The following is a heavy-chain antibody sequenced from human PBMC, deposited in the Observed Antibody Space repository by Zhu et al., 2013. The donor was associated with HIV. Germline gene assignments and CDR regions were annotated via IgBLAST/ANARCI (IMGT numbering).Heavy chain of an antibody. J-gene: IGHJ5*02. CDR1: GGTFSSYA. CDR2: IIPIFGIA. V-gene: IGHV1-69*12. D-gene: IGHD6-13*01. CDR3: ARGTLTTGIAAAGWFDP. Sequence: QVQLVQSGAEVKKPGSSVKVSCKASGGTFSSYAISWVRQAPGQGLEWMGWIIPIFGIANYAQKFQGRVTITADESTSTAYMELSSLRSEDTAVYYCARGTLTTGIAAAGWFDPWGQGTLVTVSS.